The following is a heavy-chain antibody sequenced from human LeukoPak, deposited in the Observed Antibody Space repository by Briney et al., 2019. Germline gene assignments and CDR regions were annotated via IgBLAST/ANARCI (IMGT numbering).Heavy chain of an antibody. CDR3: ARDVDTAMVTGYFDY. J-gene: IGHJ4*02. CDR2: ISSSSSYI. Sequence: GGSLRLSCAASGFTFSSYSMNWVRQAPGKGLESVSSISSSSSYIYYADSVKGRFTISRDNAKNSLYLQMNSLRAEDTAVYYCARDVDTAMVTGYFDYWGQGTLVTVSS. CDR1: GFTFSSYS. D-gene: IGHD5-18*01. V-gene: IGHV3-21*01.